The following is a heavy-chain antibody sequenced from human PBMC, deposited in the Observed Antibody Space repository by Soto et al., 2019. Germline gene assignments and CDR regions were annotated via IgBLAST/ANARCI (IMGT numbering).Heavy chain of an antibody. CDR2: IIPIFGTA. D-gene: IGHD3-22*01. J-gene: IGHJ5*02. CDR3: ARVYYDSSGYYPNWFDP. Sequence: GASVKVSCKASGGTFSSYAISWVRQAPGQGLEWMGGIIPIFGTANYAQKFQGRVTITADESTSTAYMELSSLRSEDTAVYYCARVYYDSSGYYPNWFDPWGQGTLVTVSS. CDR1: GGTFSSYA. V-gene: IGHV1-69*13.